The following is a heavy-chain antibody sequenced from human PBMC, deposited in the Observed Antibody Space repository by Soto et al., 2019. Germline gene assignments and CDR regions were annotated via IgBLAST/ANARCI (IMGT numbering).Heavy chain of an antibody. D-gene: IGHD3-10*01. CDR2: IYYSGST. J-gene: IGHJ6*02. CDR1: GGSISSGGYY. Sequence: QVQLQESGPGLVKPSQTLSLTCTVSGGSISSGGYYWSWIRQHPGKGLEWIGYIYYSGSTYYNPSLKSRVTISVDTSKNQFSLKLSSVTAADTAVYYCARSSGPSRKGRGNYYYYYGMDVWGQGTTVTVSS. V-gene: IGHV4-31*03. CDR3: ARSSGPSRKGRGNYYYYYGMDV.